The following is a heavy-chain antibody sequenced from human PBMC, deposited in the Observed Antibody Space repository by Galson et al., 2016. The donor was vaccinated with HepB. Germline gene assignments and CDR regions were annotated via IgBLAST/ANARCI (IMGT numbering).Heavy chain of an antibody. CDR2: IKQDGSEK. Sequence: SLRLSCAASGFTFSSYRMSWVRQAPGKGLEWVANIKQDGSEKYYVDSVKGRFTISRDNAKSSLYLQMNSLRAEDTALYYCARDMGSAYMYGYLLIPYYGSDVWGQGTTVTVS. CDR3: ARDMGSAYMYGYLLIPYYGSDV. D-gene: IGHD5-18*01. V-gene: IGHV3-7*01. CDR1: GFTFSSYR. J-gene: IGHJ6*02.